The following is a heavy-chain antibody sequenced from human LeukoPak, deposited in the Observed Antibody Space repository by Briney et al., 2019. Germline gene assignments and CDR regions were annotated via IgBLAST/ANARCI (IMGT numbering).Heavy chain of an antibody. CDR3: VRGSDCINGACYSYNWFDL. D-gene: IGHD2-21*02. CDR2: ITSDNSM. CDR1: GFNFRNFE. V-gene: IGHV3-48*03. J-gene: IGHJ5*02. Sequence: GGSLILSCAASGFNFRNFEMNWGRQAPGKGLEWLTYITSDNSMTYADSVKGRFSISRDVATGSLFLQMNSLRADDTAVYYCVRGSDCINGACYSYNWFDLWGQGALVTVSS.